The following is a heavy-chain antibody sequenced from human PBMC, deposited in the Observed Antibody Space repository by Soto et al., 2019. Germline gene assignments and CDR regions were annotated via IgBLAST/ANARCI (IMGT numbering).Heavy chain of an antibody. V-gene: IGHV3-23*01. CDR2: ISGSGGST. J-gene: IGHJ6*03. Sequence: PGGSLRLSCAASGFTFSSYAMSWVRQAPGKGLEWVSAISGSGGSTYYADSVKGRFTISRDNSKNTLYLQMNSLRAEDTAVYYCAKDDYDFWSGSGVNLYYYYYYMDVWGKGTTVTVSS. CDR1: GFTFSSYA. CDR3: AKDDYDFWSGSGVNLYYYYYYMDV. D-gene: IGHD3-3*01.